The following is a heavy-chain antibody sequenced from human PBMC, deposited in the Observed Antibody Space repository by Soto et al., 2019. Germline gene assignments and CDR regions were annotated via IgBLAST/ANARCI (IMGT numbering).Heavy chain of an antibody. Sequence: EVQLVESGGGLVQPGGSLRLSCVASGFTFSSYWMSWVRQAPGKGLEWVANIKQDGSEKYYVDSVKGRFTISRDNAKNSLYLQMNSLRAEDTAVYYCARDRGGDYPDYWGQGTLVTVSS. CDR3: ARDRGGDYPDY. D-gene: IGHD4-17*01. CDR2: IKQDGSEK. J-gene: IGHJ4*02. V-gene: IGHV3-7*01. CDR1: GFTFSSYW.